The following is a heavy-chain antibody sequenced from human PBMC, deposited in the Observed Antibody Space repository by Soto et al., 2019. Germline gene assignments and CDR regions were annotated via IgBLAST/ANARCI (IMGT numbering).Heavy chain of an antibody. CDR1: GFTFSSYA. Sequence: QVQLVESGGGVVQPGRSLRLSCAASGFTFSSYAMHWVRQAPGKGLEWVAVISYDGRNKYYADSVKGRFTISRDNSKNTVYLQMNSLRAEDTAVYYCAKELERSFDYWGQGTLVTVSS. J-gene: IGHJ4*02. V-gene: IGHV3-30*18. D-gene: IGHD1-1*01. CDR3: AKELERSFDY. CDR2: ISYDGRNK.